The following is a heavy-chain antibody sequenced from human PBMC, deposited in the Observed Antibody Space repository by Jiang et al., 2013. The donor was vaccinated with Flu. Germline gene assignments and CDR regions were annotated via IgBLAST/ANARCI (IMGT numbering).Heavy chain of an antibody. J-gene: IGHJ4*02. V-gene: IGHV3-30*02. Sequence: LVESGEAWSSLGVPELSCAASGFTFSSYGMHWVRQAPGKGLEWVAFIRYDGSNKYYADSVKGRFTISRDNSKNTLYLQMNSLRAEDTAVYYCARDILTGYSPYFDYWGQGTLVTVSS. CDR2: IRYDGSNK. CDR3: ARDILTGYSPYFDY. CDR1: GFTFSSYG. D-gene: IGHD3-9*01.